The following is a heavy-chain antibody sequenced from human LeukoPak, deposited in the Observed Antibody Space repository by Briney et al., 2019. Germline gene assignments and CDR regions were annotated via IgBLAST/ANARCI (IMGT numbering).Heavy chain of an antibody. Sequence: PSETLSLTCAVSGGSISSSNWWSWVRQPPGKGLEWIGEINHSGSTNYNPSLKSRVTISVDTSKNQFSLKLSSVTAADTAVYYCARVKRKYQLLKPLHETPSHYFDYWGQGTLVTVSS. CDR1: GGSISSSNW. V-gene: IGHV4-4*02. J-gene: IGHJ4*02. CDR3: ARVKRKYQLLKPLHETPSHYFDY. D-gene: IGHD2-2*01. CDR2: INHSGST.